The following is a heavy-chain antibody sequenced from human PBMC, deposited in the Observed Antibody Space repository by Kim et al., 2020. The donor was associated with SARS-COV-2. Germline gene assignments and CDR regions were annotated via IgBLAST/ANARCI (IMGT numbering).Heavy chain of an antibody. V-gene: IGHV3-48*03. CDR1: GFTFSSYE. CDR3: ARDAPVVVVAAGAFDI. Sequence: GGSLRLSCAASGFTFSSYEMNWVRQAPGKGLEWVSYISSSGSTIYYADSVKGRFTISRDNAKNSLYLQMNSLRAEDTAVYYCARDAPVVVVAAGAFDIWGQGTMVTVSS. D-gene: IGHD2-15*01. J-gene: IGHJ3*02. CDR2: ISSSGSTI.